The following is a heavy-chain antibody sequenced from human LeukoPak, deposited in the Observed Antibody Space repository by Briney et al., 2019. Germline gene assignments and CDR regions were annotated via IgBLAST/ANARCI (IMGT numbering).Heavy chain of an antibody. V-gene: IGHV3-21*01. CDR3: ARDHCSGGSCLDV. CDR2: ISSSNYI. J-gene: IGHJ6*04. D-gene: IGHD2-15*01. Sequence: GGSLRLSCAASGFTFSSYSMNWVRQAPGKGLEWVSSISSSNYIYCADSLKGRFIISRDNAKNSLYLQMNSLRAEDTAVYYCARDHCSGGSCLDVWGKGTTVTVSS. CDR1: GFTFSSYS.